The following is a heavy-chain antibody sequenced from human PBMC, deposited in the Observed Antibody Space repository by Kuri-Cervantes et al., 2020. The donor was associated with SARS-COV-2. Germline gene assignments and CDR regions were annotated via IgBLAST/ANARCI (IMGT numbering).Heavy chain of an antibody. D-gene: IGHD2-21*01. J-gene: IGHJ4*02. CDR1: GFTFSRYA. V-gene: IGHV3-30-3*01. Sequence: SLKISCVASGFTFSRYAMHWVRQAPGKGLEWVAVISYDGSNKDYTASGKGRFTISRDNSQNTLYLQMKSLRTEDTALYYCARDRVGVHDSWGQGTLVTVSS. CDR3: ARDRVGVHDS. CDR2: ISYDGSNK.